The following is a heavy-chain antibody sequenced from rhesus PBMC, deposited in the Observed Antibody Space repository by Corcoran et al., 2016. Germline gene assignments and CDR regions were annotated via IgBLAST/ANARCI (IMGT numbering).Heavy chain of an antibody. V-gene: IGHV3-118*01. CDR2: IRSKSINYEP. J-gene: IGHJ6*01. CDR3: ARGFSGSYPYYYGLDS. D-gene: IGHD3-16*01. Sequence: EVQLVESGGGLVQPGGSLRLSCAASGFTFSSSAMHWVRQASGKGLEWFGRIRSKSINYEPGYAASGKVRFTISRDDSKNTAYLQMNSLKTEDTAVYYCARGFSGSYPYYYGLDSWGQGVVVTVSS. CDR1: GFTFSSSA.